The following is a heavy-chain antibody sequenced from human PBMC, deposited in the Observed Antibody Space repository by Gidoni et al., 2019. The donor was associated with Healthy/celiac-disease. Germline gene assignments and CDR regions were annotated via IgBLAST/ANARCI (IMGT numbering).Heavy chain of an antibody. CDR1: GAPLSSGGSY. D-gene: IGHD3-16*01. CDR3: AREGGPYNWFDP. Sequence: QVQLQESGPGLVKPSQTLSLTCTVSGAPLSSGGSYWSWIRQNPGKGLEWIGYIYNSGSTYYNPSLKSRVTISVDTSKNQFSLKLSSVTAADAAVYYCAREGGPYNWFDPWGLGTLVTVSS. J-gene: IGHJ5*02. V-gene: IGHV4-31*03. CDR2: IYNSGST.